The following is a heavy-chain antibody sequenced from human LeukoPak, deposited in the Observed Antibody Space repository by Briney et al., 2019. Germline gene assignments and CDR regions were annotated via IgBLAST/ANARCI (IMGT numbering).Heavy chain of an antibody. CDR3: ARLLWFGELLFSDYYYIDV. Sequence: ASVKVSCKASGYTFTGYYMHWVRQAPGQGLEWMGRINPNSGGTNYAQKFQGRVTMTRDTSISTAYMELSRLRSDDTAVYYCARLLWFGELLFSDYYYIDVWGKGTTVTVSS. D-gene: IGHD3-10*01. CDR2: INPNSGGT. J-gene: IGHJ6*03. V-gene: IGHV1-2*06. CDR1: GYTFTGYY.